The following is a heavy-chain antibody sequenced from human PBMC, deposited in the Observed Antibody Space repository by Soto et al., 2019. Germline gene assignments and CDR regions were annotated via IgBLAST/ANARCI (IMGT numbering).Heavy chain of an antibody. V-gene: IGHV4-39*01. CDR1: GGSISSSSYY. J-gene: IGHJ4*02. Sequence: QLQLQESGPGLVKPSETLSLTCTVSGGSISSSSYYWGWIRQPPGKGLEWIGRIYYSGSTYYNPSLKSRVTISVATSKNQFSLKLSSVTAADTAVYYCARHLHYDYVWGSYRYTGALDYWGQGTLVTVSS. D-gene: IGHD3-16*02. CDR3: ARHLHYDYVWGSYRYTGALDY. CDR2: IYYSGST.